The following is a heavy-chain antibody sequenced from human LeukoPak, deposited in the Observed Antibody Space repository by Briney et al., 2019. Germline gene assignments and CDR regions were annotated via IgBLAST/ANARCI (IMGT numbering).Heavy chain of an antibody. CDR1: GFTFDDYA. CDR2: ISWNSGSI. D-gene: IGHD6-6*01. CDR3: ARGYSSSGFFDY. V-gene: IGHV3-9*01. Sequence: GGSLRLSCAASGFTFDDYAMHWVRQAPGKGLEWVSGISWNSGSIGYADSVKGRFTISRDNAKNSLYLQMNSLRAEDTALYYCARGYSSSGFFDYWGQGTLVTVSS. J-gene: IGHJ4*02.